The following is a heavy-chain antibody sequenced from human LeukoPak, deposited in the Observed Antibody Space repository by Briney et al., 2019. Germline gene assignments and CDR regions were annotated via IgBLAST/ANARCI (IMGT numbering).Heavy chain of an antibody. J-gene: IGHJ3*02. D-gene: IGHD6-19*01. CDR1: GYTFTSYA. V-gene: IGHV1-3*01. Sequence: ASVKVSCKASGYTFTSYAMHWVRQAPGQRLEWMXWINAGNGNTKHSQKXXGRVTITRDTSASTAYMELSSLRSEDTAVYYCARGSGWYLDAFDIWGQGTMVTVSS. CDR2: INAGNGNT. CDR3: ARGSGWYLDAFDI.